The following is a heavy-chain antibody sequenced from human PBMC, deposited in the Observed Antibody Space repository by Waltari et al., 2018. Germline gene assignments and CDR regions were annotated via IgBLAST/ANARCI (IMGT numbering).Heavy chain of an antibody. CDR3: ARRAGRYDYVWGSPNWFDP. V-gene: IGHV4-34*01. D-gene: IGHD3-16*01. Sequence: QVQLQQWGAGLLKPSETLSLTCAVYGGSFSGYYWSWIRQPPGKGLEWIGEINQSGSTNYNPSLKSRVTISVDTSKNQFSLKLSSVTAADTAVYYCARRAGRYDYVWGSPNWFDPWGQGTLVTVSS. J-gene: IGHJ5*02. CDR1: GGSFSGYY. CDR2: INQSGST.